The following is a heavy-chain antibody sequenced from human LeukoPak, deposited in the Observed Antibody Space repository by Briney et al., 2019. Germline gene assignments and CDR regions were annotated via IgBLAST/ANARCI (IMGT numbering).Heavy chain of an antibody. V-gene: IGHV3-21*01. CDR3: ARGPYSGYDFYVINYNWFDP. CDR1: GFTFSGSA. CDR2: ISSSSSYI. Sequence: GGSLRLSCEASGFTFSGSAIHWVRQAPGKGLEWVSSISSSSSYIYYADSVKGRFTISRDNAKNSLYLQMNSLRAEDTAVYYCARGPYSGYDFYVINYNWFDPWGQGTLVTVSS. J-gene: IGHJ5*02. D-gene: IGHD5-12*01.